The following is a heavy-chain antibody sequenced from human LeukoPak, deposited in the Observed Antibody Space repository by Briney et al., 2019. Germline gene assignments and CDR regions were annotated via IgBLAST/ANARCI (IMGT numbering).Heavy chain of an antibody. CDR1: GGPISSYY. V-gene: IGHV4-59*01. Sequence: SETLSLTCTVSGGPISSYYWSWIRQPPGKGLEWIGYIYYSGSTNYNPSLKSRVTISVDTSKNQFSLKLSSVTAADTAVYYCARSLVDFWSGYPYYFDYWGQGTLVTVSS. J-gene: IGHJ4*02. CDR2: IYYSGST. CDR3: ARSLVDFWSGYPYYFDY. D-gene: IGHD3-3*01.